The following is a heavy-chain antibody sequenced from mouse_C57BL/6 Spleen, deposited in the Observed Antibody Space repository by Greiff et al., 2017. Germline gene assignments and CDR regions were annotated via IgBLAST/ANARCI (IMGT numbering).Heavy chain of an antibody. CDR3: AREDGNYGGFAY. V-gene: IGHV1-53*01. CDR2: INPSNGGT. Sequence: QVQLQQPGTELVKPGASVKLSCKASGYTFTSYWMHWVKQRTGQGLGWIGNINPSNGGTNYNEKFKSKVTLTVDKASSTAYMQLISLTSEDSAVYYCAREDGNYGGFAYWGQGTLVTVSA. CDR1: GYTFTSYW. D-gene: IGHD2-1*01. J-gene: IGHJ3*01.